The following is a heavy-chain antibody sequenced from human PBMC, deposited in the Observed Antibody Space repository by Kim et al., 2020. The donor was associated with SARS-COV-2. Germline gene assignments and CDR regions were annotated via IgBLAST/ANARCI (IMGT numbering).Heavy chain of an antibody. Sequence: DTRCRPSFQGQVTISADKSISTAYLQWSSLKASDTAMYYCARPCPYGMDVWGQGTTVTVSS. V-gene: IGHV5-51*01. CDR2: DT. CDR3: ARPCPYGMDV. J-gene: IGHJ6*02.